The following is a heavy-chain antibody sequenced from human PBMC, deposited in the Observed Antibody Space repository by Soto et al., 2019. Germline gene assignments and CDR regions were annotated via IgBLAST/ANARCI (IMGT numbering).Heavy chain of an antibody. Sequence: GESLKISCAASGFTFSSYAMSWVRQAPGKGLEWVSAISGSGGSTYYADSVKGRFTISRDNSKNTLYLQMNSLRAEDTAVYYCAKGLGTVHYYYGMDVWGQGTTVTVSS. CDR3: AKGLGTVHYYYGMDV. CDR2: ISGSGGST. D-gene: IGHD4-17*01. CDR1: GFTFSSYA. V-gene: IGHV3-23*01. J-gene: IGHJ6*02.